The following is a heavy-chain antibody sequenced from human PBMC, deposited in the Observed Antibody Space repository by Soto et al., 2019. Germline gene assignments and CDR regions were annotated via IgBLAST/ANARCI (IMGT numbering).Heavy chain of an antibody. CDR2: ISSNGGST. Sequence: HPGGSLRLSCSASGFTFSSYAMHWVRQAPGKGLEYVSAISSNGGSTYYADSVKGRFTISRDNSKNTLYLQMSSLRAEDTAVYYCVRAYCGGDCYSQNFDYSGQGTLVPVSS. D-gene: IGHD2-21*02. J-gene: IGHJ4*02. V-gene: IGHV3-64D*08. CDR3: VRAYCGGDCYSQNFDY. CDR1: GFTFSSYA.